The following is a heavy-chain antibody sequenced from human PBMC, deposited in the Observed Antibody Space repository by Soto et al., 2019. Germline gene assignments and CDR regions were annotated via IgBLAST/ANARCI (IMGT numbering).Heavy chain of an antibody. J-gene: IGHJ3*02. CDR1: GFTFSSYA. CDR3: AKDLDDSIWGSYRYSACAFDI. D-gene: IGHD3-16*02. Sequence: PGGSLRLSCAASGFTFSSYAMSWVRQAPGKGLEWVSAISGSGGSTYYADSVKGRFTISRDNSKNTLYLQRNSLRAEDTAVYYCAKDLDDSIWGSYRYSACAFDIWGQGTKVTVSS. V-gene: IGHV3-23*01. CDR2: ISGSGGST.